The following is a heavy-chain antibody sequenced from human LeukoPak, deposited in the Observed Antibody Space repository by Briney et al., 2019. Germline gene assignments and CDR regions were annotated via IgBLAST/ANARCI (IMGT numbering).Heavy chain of an antibody. J-gene: IGHJ4*02. CDR2: ISGSGGST. D-gene: IGHD3-3*01. CDR1: GFTFSSYA. V-gene: IGHV3-23*01. CDR3: ARVQTYYDFWSGYYDY. Sequence: PGGSLRLSCAASGFTFSSYAMSWVRQAPGKGLEWVSAISGSGGSTYYADSVKGRFTISRDNSKNTLYLQMNSLRAEDTAVYYCARVQTYYDFWSGYYDYWGQGTLVTVSS.